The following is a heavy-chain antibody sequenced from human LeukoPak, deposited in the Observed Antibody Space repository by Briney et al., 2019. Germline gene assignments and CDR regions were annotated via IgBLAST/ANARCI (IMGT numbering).Heavy chain of an antibody. CDR2: IIPISGTA. V-gene: IGHV1-69*13. Sequence: GASVKVSCKASGGTFSSYAISWVRQAPGQGLEWMGGIIPISGTANYAQKFQGRVTITADESTSTAYMELSSLRSEDTAVYYCASYSYGYLGDYWGQGTLVTVSS. D-gene: IGHD5-18*01. J-gene: IGHJ4*02. CDR3: ASYSYGYLGDY. CDR1: GGTFSSYA.